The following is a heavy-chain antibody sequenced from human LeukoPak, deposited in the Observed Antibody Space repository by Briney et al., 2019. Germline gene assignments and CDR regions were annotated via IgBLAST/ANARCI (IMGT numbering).Heavy chain of an antibody. CDR2: IKQDGSEK. CDR1: GFNFNTYW. CDR3: ARGGLGVWGSYRRYFDY. D-gene: IGHD3-16*02. J-gene: IGHJ4*02. V-gene: IGHV3-7*03. Sequence: GGSLRLSCAASGFNFNTYWMSWVRQAPGKGLEWVANIKQDGSEKFYVDSMKGRFTISRDNSKNSLYLQMNSLRSEDTAVYYCARGGLGVWGSYRRYFDYWGQGTLVTVSS.